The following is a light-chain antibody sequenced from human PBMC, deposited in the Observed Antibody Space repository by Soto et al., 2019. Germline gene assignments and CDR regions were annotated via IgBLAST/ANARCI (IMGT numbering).Light chain of an antibody. CDR2: EVT. J-gene: IGLJ3*02. CDR3: IAYATSSTWV. V-gene: IGLV2-14*03. Sequence: QSVLTQPASVSGSPGQSITISCTGTSSDVGVFNYVSWYQQHPGRVPRLLIYEVTHRPSGVADRFSGSKSGNTASLTISRLRPEDESTYCCIAYATSSTWVFGGGTKLTVL. CDR1: SSDVGVFNY.